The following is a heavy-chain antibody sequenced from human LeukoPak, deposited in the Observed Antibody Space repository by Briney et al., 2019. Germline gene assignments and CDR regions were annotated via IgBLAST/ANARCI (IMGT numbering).Heavy chain of an antibody. D-gene: IGHD3-22*01. CDR1: GFTFSSYS. Sequence: GGSLRLSCAASGFTFSSYSMNWVRQAPGKGLEWVSYISSSSSTIYYADSVKGRFTISRDNAKNSLYLQMNSLRAEDTAVYYCARADSSGHYHPIHWGQGTLVTVSS. V-gene: IGHV3-48*01. CDR3: ARADSSGHYHPIH. J-gene: IGHJ4*02. CDR2: ISSSSSTI.